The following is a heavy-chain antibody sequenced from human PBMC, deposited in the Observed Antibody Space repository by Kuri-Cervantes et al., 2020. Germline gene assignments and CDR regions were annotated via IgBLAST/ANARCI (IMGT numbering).Heavy chain of an antibody. V-gene: IGHV4-59*12. Sequence: SETLSLTCTVSGGSINNYYWSWIRQPPGKGLEWIGYIYYSGSTNYNPSLKSRVTISGDTSKNQFSLKLNSVTAADTAVYYCVRGGTRRIVGTTRAFDIWGQGTMVTVSS. CDR3: VRGGTRRIVGTTRAFDI. CDR1: GGSINNYY. J-gene: IGHJ3*02. CDR2: IYYSGST. D-gene: IGHD1-26*01.